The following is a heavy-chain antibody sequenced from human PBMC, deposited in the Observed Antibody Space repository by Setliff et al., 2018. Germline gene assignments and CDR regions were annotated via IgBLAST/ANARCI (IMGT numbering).Heavy chain of an antibody. J-gene: IGHJ6*03. CDR1: GGSISSSSYY. Sequence: SETLSLTCTVSGGSISSSSYYWGWIRQPPGKGLEWIGSIYYSGSTYYNPSLKSRVTISVDTSKNQFSLKLSSVTAADTAVYYCVREGVDSRSSTDYRYYMDVWGKGTTVTVSS. D-gene: IGHD3-22*01. CDR2: IYYSGST. CDR3: VREGVDSRSSTDYRYYMDV. V-gene: IGHV4-39*02.